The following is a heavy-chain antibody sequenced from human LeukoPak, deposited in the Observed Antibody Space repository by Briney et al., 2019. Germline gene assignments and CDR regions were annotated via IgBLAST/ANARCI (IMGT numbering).Heavy chain of an antibody. D-gene: IGHD3-22*01. V-gene: IGHV3-15*01. CDR2: IKRKTDGGTT. J-gene: IGHJ4*02. CDR3: STYTMILPVDGDSREY. CDR1: GFTFSNAW. Sequence: GGSLRLSCAASGFTFSNAWMSWVRRAPGKGLEWVGRIKRKTDGGTTDYAAPVKGRFTISRDDPKNTLYLKMNSLKTEDTAVYYCSTYTMILPVDGDSREYWGQGTLVTVSS.